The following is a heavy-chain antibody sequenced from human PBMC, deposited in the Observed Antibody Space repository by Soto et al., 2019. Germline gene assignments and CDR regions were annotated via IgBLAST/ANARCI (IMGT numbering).Heavy chain of an antibody. CDR3: ARHNYGSGITSFDY. D-gene: IGHD3-10*01. J-gene: IGHJ4*02. Sequence: SETLSLTCAVYGGSFSGYYWSWIRQPPGKGLEWIGEINHSGSTNYNPSLKSRVTISVDTSKNQFSLKLNSMTAADTAVYYCARHNYGSGITSFDYWGLGTLVTVS. V-gene: IGHV4-34*01. CDR1: GGSFSGYY. CDR2: INHSGST.